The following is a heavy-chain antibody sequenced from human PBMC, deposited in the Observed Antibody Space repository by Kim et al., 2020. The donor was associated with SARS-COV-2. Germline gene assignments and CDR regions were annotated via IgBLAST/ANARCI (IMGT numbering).Heavy chain of an antibody. Sequence: GGSLRLSCAASGFTFSSYWMSWVRQAPGKGLEWVANIKQDGSEKYYVDSVKGRFTISRDNAKNSLYLQMNSLRAEDTAVYYCARVSTLGWLLYNPSEQYFDYWGQGTLVTVSS. CDR1: GFTFSSYW. D-gene: IGHD5-12*01. CDR3: ARVSTLGWLLYNPSEQYFDY. J-gene: IGHJ4*02. V-gene: IGHV3-7*03. CDR2: IKQDGSEK.